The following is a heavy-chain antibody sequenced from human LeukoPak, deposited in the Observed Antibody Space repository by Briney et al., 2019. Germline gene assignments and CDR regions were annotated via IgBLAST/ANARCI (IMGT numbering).Heavy chain of an antibody. V-gene: IGHV4-34*01. D-gene: IGHD5-24*01. J-gene: IGHJ4*02. CDR1: GGSFSGYY. Sequence: SETLSLTCAVYGGSFSGYYWSWIRQPPGKGLEWIGEINHSGNTNYNPSLKSRVTISVDTSKNQFSLKLSSVTAADTAAYYCARVDGDGYNIPDYWGQGTLVTVSS. CDR3: ARVDGDGYNIPDY. CDR2: INHSGNT.